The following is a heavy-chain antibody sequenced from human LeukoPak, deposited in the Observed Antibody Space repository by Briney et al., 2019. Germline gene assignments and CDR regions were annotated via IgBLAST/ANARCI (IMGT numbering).Heavy chain of an antibody. D-gene: IGHD3-3*01. J-gene: IGHJ5*02. CDR2: INPNSGGT. Sequence: ASVKVSCKASGYTFTGYYMHWVRQAPGQGLEWMGWINPNSGGTNYAQKFQGRVTMTRDTSISTAYMGLSRLRSDDTAVYYCAREITKPGSRRVVNWFDPWGQGTLVTVSS. CDR3: AREITKPGSRRVVNWFDP. CDR1: GYTFTGYY. V-gene: IGHV1-2*02.